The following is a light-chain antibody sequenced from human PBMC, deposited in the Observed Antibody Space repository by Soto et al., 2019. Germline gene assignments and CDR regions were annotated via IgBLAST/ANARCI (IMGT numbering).Light chain of an antibody. CDR1: SSDVGGYSY. J-gene: IGLJ1*01. Sequence: QSALTQPASVSGSPGQSIAISCTGTSSDVGGYSYVSWYQQQPGKAPKLVISDVSNRPSGVSDRFSGSKSGNTASLTVSGHQTEDEADYYCASYTTSSTYVFGTGTELTVL. CDR2: DVS. CDR3: ASYTTSSTYV. V-gene: IGLV2-14*01.